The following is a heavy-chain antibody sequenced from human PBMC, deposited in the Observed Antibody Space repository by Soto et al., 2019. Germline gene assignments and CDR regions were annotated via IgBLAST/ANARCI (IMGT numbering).Heavy chain of an antibody. CDR3: ARGGLLPDY. D-gene: IGHD6-19*01. CDR2: ISHSGSN. CDR1: GGSISSGGYS. V-gene: IGHV4-30-2*01. Sequence: QLQLQESGSGLVKPSQTLSLACAVSGGSISSGGYSWSWIRQPPGKGLEWIGYISHSGSNYYNPSLQSRVTISVDRPKNQFSLKLSSVTAADTAVYYCARGGLLPDYWGQGTLVTVSS. J-gene: IGHJ4*02.